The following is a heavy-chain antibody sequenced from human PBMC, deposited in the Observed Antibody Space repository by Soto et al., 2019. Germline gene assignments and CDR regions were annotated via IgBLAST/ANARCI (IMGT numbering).Heavy chain of an antibody. Sequence: EVQLVESGGGLVKPGGSLRLSCAASGFTFNTYTMNWVRQAPGKGLEWVSSISSRSDYIYYADSVKGRFTISRDNAKNSLFLEMDSLRAEDTAVYYCARDQRSSGYGSDYGAMHVWVQGITVTVSS. CDR3: ARDQRSSGYGSDYGAMHV. CDR2: ISSRSDYI. V-gene: IGHV3-21*04. D-gene: IGHD6-13*01. J-gene: IGHJ6*02. CDR1: GFTFNTYT.